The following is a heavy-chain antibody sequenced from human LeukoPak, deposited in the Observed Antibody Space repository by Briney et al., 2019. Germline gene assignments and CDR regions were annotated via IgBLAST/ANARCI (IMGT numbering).Heavy chain of an antibody. V-gene: IGHV3-23*01. Sequence: PGGSLRLSCAASGFTFSSYAMSWVRQAPGKGLEWVSAISGSGGSTYYADSVKGRFTISRDNSKNALYLQMNSLRAEDTAVYYCAKRGYSGYDPWFDPWGQGTLVTVSS. CDR2: ISGSGGST. D-gene: IGHD5-12*01. CDR1: GFTFSSYA. J-gene: IGHJ5*02. CDR3: AKRGYSGYDPWFDP.